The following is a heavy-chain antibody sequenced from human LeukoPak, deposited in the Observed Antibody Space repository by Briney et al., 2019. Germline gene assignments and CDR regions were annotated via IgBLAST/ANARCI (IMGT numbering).Heavy chain of an antibody. CDR2: ISSSSYI. V-gene: IGHV3-21*01. CDR1: GFTFSSYA. Sequence: PGGSLRLSCAASGFTFSSYAMSWVRQAPGKGLEWVSSISSSSYIYYADSVKGRFTISRDNAKNSLYLQMNSLRAEDTAVYYCAREGLFVAAAGTEDYWGQGTLVTVSS. J-gene: IGHJ4*02. D-gene: IGHD6-13*01. CDR3: AREGLFVAAAGTEDY.